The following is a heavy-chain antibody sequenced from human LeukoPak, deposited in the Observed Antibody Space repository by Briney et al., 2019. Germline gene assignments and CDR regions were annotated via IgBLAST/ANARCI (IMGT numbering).Heavy chain of an antibody. Sequence: AAVKVSCKASGCTFTAYYLHWVRQAPGQGLEWMGWINPNSGGTNYAQTFQGRVTMTRDTSISTAYMDPSTLRSDDTAVYYCARVADFRQSFDFWGQGTLVTVS. J-gene: IGHJ4*02. CDR2: INPNSGGT. CDR3: ARVADFRQSFDF. CDR1: GCTFTAYY. V-gene: IGHV1-2*02. D-gene: IGHD3/OR15-3a*01.